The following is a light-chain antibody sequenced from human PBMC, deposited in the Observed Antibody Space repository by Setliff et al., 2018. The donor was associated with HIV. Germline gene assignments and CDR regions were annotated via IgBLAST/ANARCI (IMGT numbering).Light chain of an antibody. CDR3: SSYTSTSTPYV. V-gene: IGLV2-14*03. CDR1: SSDVGGYNS. Sequence: QSALTQPASVSGSPGQSITISCTGPSSDVGGYNSVSWYQQHPGKVPKLMIYDVSNRPSGVSNRFSGSKSGNTASLTISGLQAEGEADYYCSSYTSTSTPYVFGTGTKVTVL. CDR2: DVS. J-gene: IGLJ1*01.